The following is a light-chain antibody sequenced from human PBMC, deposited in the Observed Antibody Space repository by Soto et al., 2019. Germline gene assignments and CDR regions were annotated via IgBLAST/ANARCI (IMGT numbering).Light chain of an antibody. CDR2: AAS. CDR3: QQSYHFPLT. CDR1: QSISSY. Sequence: DIQMTQSPSSLSASVGDRVTITCRASQSISSYLNWYQQKPGKAPKFLIYAASSLQSGVPSRFSGIGSGTDFTLTINSLQPEDFATYYCQQSYHFPLTFGQGTKVDI. J-gene: IGKJ1*01. V-gene: IGKV1-39*01.